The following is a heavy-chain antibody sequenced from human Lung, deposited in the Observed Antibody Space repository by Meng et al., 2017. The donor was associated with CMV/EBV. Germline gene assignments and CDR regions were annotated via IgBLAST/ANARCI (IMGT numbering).Heavy chain of an antibody. V-gene: IGHV1-18*01. CDR1: DYSFTSYG. CDR2: INTYKGNT. J-gene: IGHJ6*02. Sequence: ASVKVSCKASDYSFTSYGISWVRQAPGQGLEWMGWINTYKGNTNYAQKFQGRVTMTAETSTSTVYMEVRGLRFDDTAIYYCARSITIYRIDVWGLGTAVPVSS. CDR3: ARSITIYRIDV. D-gene: IGHD3-3*01.